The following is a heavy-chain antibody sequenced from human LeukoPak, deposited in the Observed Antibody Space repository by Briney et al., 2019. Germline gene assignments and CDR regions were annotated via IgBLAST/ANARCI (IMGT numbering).Heavy chain of an antibody. CDR1: GFTFSSYS. J-gene: IGHJ4*02. Sequence: GGSLRLSCAASGFTFSSYSMNWVRQAPGKGLEWVSFINGNSSAIYYTDSVKGRFTVSRDNAKNSLYLQMNSLRAEDTAVYYCARQPFDYWGQGTLVTVSS. CDR3: ARQPFDY. CDR2: INGNSSAI. V-gene: IGHV3-48*04.